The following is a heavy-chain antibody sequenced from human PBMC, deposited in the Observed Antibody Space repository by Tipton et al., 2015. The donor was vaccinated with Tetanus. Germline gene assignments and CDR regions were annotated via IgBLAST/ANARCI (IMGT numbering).Heavy chain of an antibody. V-gene: IGHV4-30-2*01. CDR3: ARAPYNSPGKYYFDY. Sequence: TLSLTCGVSGVSIRNGGYSWSWIRQPPGKGLEWIGYTYHTGGTYYNPPLKSRVTISVDRSNNQFSLELTSVTAADTAVYYCARAPYNSPGKYYFDYWGQGILVTVSS. D-gene: IGHD5-24*01. J-gene: IGHJ4*02. CDR2: TYHTGGT. CDR1: GVSIRNGGYS.